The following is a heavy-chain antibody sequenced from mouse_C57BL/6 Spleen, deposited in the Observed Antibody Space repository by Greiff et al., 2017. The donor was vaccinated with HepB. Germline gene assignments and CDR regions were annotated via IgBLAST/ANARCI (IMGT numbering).Heavy chain of an antibody. CDR3: ASSDSSGYVAWFAY. Sequence: VKLMESGAELVKPGASVKMSCKASGYTFTSYWITWVKQRPGQGLEWIGDIYPGSGSTNYNEKFKSKATLTVDTSSSTAYMQLSSLTSEDSAVYYCASSDSSGYVAWFAYWGQGTLVTVSA. CDR1: GYTFTSYW. CDR2: IYPGSGST. V-gene: IGHV1-55*01. D-gene: IGHD3-2*02. J-gene: IGHJ3*01.